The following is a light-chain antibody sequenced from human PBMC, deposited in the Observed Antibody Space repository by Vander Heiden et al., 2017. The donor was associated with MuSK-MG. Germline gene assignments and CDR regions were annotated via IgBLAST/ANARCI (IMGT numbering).Light chain of an antibody. Sequence: QSALPQPASVSGSPAQSITISCTGTSSDVGSYNLVSWYQQHPGKAPKLMIYEGSKRTSGVSNRFSGSKSGNTASRTISGLQAEDEADYYCCSYAGSSTVVFGGGTKLTVL. CDR2: EGS. V-gene: IGLV2-23*01. CDR3: CSYAGSSTVV. CDR1: SSDVGSYNL. J-gene: IGLJ2*01.